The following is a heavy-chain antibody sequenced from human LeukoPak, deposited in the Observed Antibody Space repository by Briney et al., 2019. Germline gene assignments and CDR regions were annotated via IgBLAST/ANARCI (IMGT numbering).Heavy chain of an antibody. Sequence: ASVKVSCKASGYTFTSYGISWVRQAPGQGLEWMGWISAYNGNTNYVQKLQGRVTMTTDTSTSTAYMELRSLRSDDTAVYYCARDFGPYDSSGYYRYWGQGTLVTVSS. CDR1: GYTFTSYG. J-gene: IGHJ4*02. D-gene: IGHD3-22*01. CDR3: ARDFGPYDSSGYYRY. V-gene: IGHV1-18*01. CDR2: ISAYNGNT.